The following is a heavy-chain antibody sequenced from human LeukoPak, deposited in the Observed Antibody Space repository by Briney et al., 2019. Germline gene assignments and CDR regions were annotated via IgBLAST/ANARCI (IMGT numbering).Heavy chain of an antibody. V-gene: IGHV1-69*01. CDR1: GGTFSSYA. Sequence: SVKVSCKASGGTFSSYAISWVRQAPGQGLEWIGGIIPIFGTANYAQKFQGRVTITADESTSTAYMELSSLRSEDTAVYYCARAQYYYGSGSYYPGLYYYYGMDVWGKGTTVTVSS. D-gene: IGHD3-10*01. CDR2: IIPIFGTA. CDR3: ARAQYYYGSGSYYPGLYYYYGMDV. J-gene: IGHJ6*04.